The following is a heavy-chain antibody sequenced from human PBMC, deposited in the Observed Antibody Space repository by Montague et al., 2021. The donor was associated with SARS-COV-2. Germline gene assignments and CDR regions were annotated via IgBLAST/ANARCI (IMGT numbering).Heavy chain of an antibody. Sequence: SETLSLTCSVSGDSITTYYWSCIRQSPGRGLEWIGHIYYTGTTKYDPSLNSRVTISVDTSRRQFYLQLKSVTAADTAVDYCARAQTTCFIANGVYYFDYWGQGALVTVSS. J-gene: IGHJ4*02. CDR3: ARAQTTCFIANGVYYFDY. V-gene: IGHV4-59*01. CDR1: GDSITTYY. D-gene: IGHD1-1*01. CDR2: IYYTGTT.